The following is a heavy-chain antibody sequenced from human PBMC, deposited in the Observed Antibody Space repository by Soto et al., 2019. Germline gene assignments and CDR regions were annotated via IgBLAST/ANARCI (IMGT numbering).Heavy chain of an antibody. CDR2: IYYSGST. D-gene: IGHD3-22*01. Sequence: SETLSLTCTVSGGSISSSSYYWGWIRQPPGKGLEWIGSIYYSGSTYYNPSLKSRVPISVDTSKNQFSLKLSSVTAADTAVYYCARQISGYGSSGYYYRYFDYWGQGPQATVS. CDR3: ARQISGYGSSGYYYRYFDY. V-gene: IGHV4-39*01. J-gene: IGHJ4*02. CDR1: GGSISSSSYY.